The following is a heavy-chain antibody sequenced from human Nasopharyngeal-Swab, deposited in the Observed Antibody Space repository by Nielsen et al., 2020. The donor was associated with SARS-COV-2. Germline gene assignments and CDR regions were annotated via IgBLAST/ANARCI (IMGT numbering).Heavy chain of an antibody. D-gene: IGHD6-6*01. CDR2: FDPEDGET. V-gene: IGHV1-24*01. Sequence: ASVKVSCKVSGYTLTELSMHWVRQAPGKGLEWMGGFDPEDGETIYAQKFQGRVTMTEDTSTDTAYMELSSLRSEDTAVYYCATDLTVAARPWGSFDYWGQGTLVTVSS. J-gene: IGHJ4*02. CDR3: ATDLTVAARPWGSFDY. CDR1: GYTLTELS.